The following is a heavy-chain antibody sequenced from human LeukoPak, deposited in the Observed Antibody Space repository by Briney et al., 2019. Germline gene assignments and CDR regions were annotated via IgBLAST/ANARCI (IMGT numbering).Heavy chain of an antibody. V-gene: IGHV1-2*06. CDR3: ARRPPYYYGSGSLDIFDY. CDR1: GYTFTAYY. CDR2: INPNSGGT. Sequence: GASVKVSCKASGYTFTAYYMQWVRQAPGQGREWMGRINPNSGGTNYAQKFQGRVTMTRDTSIRTAYMELSRLRSDDTAVYYCARRPPYYYGSGSLDIFDYWGQGTLVTVSS. J-gene: IGHJ4*02. D-gene: IGHD3-10*01.